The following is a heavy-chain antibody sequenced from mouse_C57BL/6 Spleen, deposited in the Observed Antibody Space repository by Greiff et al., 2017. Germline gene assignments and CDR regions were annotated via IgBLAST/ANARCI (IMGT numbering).Heavy chain of an antibody. Sequence: VHLVESGAELVKPGASVKMSCKASGYTFTTYPIEWMKQTHGKSLEWIGNFHPYNDDTKYNEKFKGKATLTVEKSSSTVYLELSRLTSDDSAVYYCARTSSSLYYAMDYWGQGTSGTVSS. CDR3: ARTSSSLYYAMDY. CDR2: FHPYNDDT. D-gene: IGHD6-1*01. J-gene: IGHJ4*01. V-gene: IGHV1-47*01. CDR1: GYTFTTYP.